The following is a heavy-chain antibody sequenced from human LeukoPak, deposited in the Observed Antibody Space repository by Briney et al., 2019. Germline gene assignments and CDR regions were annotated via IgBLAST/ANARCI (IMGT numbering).Heavy chain of an antibody. CDR3: AREPHYYGSGSSFDY. J-gene: IGHJ4*02. D-gene: IGHD3-10*01. Sequence: GGSLRLSCAASGFTLSDYTINWVRQAPGKGLEWVSSISSNGFYIYYADSVKGRFTISRDNAKISLYLQMNSLRVEDTAVYYCAREPHYYGSGSSFDYWGQGTLVTVSS. CDR2: ISSNGFYI. CDR1: GFTLSDYT. V-gene: IGHV3-21*01.